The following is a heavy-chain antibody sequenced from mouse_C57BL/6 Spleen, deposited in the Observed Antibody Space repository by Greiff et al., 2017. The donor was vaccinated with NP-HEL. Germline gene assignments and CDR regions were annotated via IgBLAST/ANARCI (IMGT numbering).Heavy chain of an antibody. D-gene: IGHD2-3*01. CDR1: GYSFTDYN. Sequence: VQLKESGPELVKPGASVKISCKASGYSFTDYNMNWVKQSHGKSLEWIGVINPNYGTTSYNQKFKGKATLTVDTSSSTAYMQLNSLTSEDSAVYSGARREMGAMDYWGQGTSVTVSS. J-gene: IGHJ4*01. V-gene: IGHV1-39*01. CDR2: INPNYGTT. CDR3: ARREMGAMDY.